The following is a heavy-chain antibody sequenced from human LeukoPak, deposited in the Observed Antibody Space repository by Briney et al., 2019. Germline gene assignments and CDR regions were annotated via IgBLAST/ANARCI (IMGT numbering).Heavy chain of an antibody. V-gene: IGHV3-48*01. J-gene: IGHJ4*02. CDR2: ISLSSSTI. CDR1: GFTFSSYN. Sequence: PGGSLRLSCAASGFTFSSYNMNWVRQAPGKGLEWVSYISLSSSTIYYADSVKGRFTISRDNAKSSLYLQMNSLRAEDTAVYCCARNPESYYDSSGYYRRFDYWGQGTLVTVSS. CDR3: ARNPESYYDSSGYYRRFDY. D-gene: IGHD3-22*01.